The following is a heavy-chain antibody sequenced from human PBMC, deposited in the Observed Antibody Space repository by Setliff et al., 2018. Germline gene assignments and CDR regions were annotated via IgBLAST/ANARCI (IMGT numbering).Heavy chain of an antibody. J-gene: IGHJ4*02. V-gene: IGHV1-18*01. D-gene: IGHD3-3*01. CDR3: ARVPRLEWLLPTFDS. Sequence: ASVKVSCKTSGYTFISHGISWVRQAPGQGLEWMGWISGYNGNTDYAQNFQGRVTMTTDTSTSTAYMELRSLRSDDTAVYYCARVPRLEWLLPTFDSWGQGTLVTVS. CDR1: GYTFISHG. CDR2: ISGYNGNT.